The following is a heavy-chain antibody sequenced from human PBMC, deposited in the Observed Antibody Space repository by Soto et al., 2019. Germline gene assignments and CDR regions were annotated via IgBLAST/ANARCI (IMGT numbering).Heavy chain of an antibody. D-gene: IGHD3-22*01. Sequence: GGSLRLSCAASGFTFSDYYMSWIRQAPGKGLEWVSYISSSSSYTNYADSVKGRFTISRDNAKNSLYLQMNSLRAEDTAVYYCASYYYDSSGYSYWGQGTLVTVSS. J-gene: IGHJ4*02. V-gene: IGHV3-11*06. CDR3: ASYYYDSSGYSY. CDR1: GFTFSDYY. CDR2: ISSSSSYT.